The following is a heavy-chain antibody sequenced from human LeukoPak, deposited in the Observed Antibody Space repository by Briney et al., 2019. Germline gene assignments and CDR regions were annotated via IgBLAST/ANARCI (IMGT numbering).Heavy chain of an antibody. CDR3: AREYSSSPVDWFDP. CDR1: GYTFTGYY. CDR2: INPNSGGT. J-gene: IGHJ5*02. D-gene: IGHD6-13*01. V-gene: IGHV1-2*02. Sequence: ASVKVSCKASGYTFTGYYMHWVRQVPGQGLEWMGWINPNSGGTNYAQKFQGRVTMTRDTSISTAYMELSRLRSDDTAVYYCAREYSSSPVDWFDPWGQGTLVTVSS.